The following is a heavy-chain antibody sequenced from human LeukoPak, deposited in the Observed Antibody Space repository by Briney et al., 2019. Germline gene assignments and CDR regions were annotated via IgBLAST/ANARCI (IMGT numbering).Heavy chain of an antibody. CDR2: ISGSGGST. D-gene: IGHD3-3*01. Sequence: GRSLRLSCAASGFTFSSYAMHWVRQAPGKGLEWVSAISGSGGSTYYADSVKGRFTISRDNSKNTLYLQMNSLRAEDTAVYYCAKAAGSFYDFWSGYYTYNYFDYWGQGTLVTVSS. CDR3: AKAAGSFYDFWSGYYTYNYFDY. CDR1: GFTFSSYA. J-gene: IGHJ4*02. V-gene: IGHV3-23*01.